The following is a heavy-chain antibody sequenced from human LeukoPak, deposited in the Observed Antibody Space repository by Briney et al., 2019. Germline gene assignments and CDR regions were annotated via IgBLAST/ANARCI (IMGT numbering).Heavy chain of an antibody. CDR1: GGSMSNYY. J-gene: IGHJ4*02. Sequence: SETLSLTCTVSGGSMSNYYWSWLRQPPGKGLDWIGYIYYRGSTNYNPSLKSRVTISLDTSKNQFSLKVSSVTAADTAVYYCARGRYYESSGYFVYYFDYWGQGTLVTVSS. CDR2: IYYRGST. CDR3: ARGRYYESSGYFVYYFDY. V-gene: IGHV4-59*01. D-gene: IGHD3-22*01.